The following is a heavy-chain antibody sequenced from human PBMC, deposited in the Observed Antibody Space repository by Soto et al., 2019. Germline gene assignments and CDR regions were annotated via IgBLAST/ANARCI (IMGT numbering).Heavy chain of an antibody. CDR1: GGSISSSNYY. CDR3: ARRIRYCSSTRCYAGGYWFDP. J-gene: IGHJ5*02. Sequence: QLLESGPGLVKPSETLSLTCTVSGGSISSSNYYWGWIRQPPGKGLEWIGSIYYSGSTYYTPYLKSRVTISVDTSNNLCSLPLGSVTAADTSVYYCARRIRYCSSTRCYAGGYWFDPWGQGTLVTVSS. CDR2: IYYSGST. D-gene: IGHD2-2*01. V-gene: IGHV4-39*01.